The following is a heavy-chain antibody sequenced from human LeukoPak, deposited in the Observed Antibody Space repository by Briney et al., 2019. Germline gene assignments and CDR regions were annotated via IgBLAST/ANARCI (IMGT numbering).Heavy chain of an antibody. J-gene: IGHJ6*02. CDR2: IIPIFGTA. Sequence: ASVKVSCKASGGTFSSYAISWVRQAPGQGLEWMGGIIPIFGTANYAQKFQGRVTITADESTSTAYMELSSLRSEDTAVYYCARVPAGNIAAAGTLTYYYYGMDVWGRGTTVTVSS. V-gene: IGHV1-69*01. CDR3: ARVPAGNIAAAGTLTYYYYGMDV. D-gene: IGHD6-13*01. CDR1: GGTFSSYA.